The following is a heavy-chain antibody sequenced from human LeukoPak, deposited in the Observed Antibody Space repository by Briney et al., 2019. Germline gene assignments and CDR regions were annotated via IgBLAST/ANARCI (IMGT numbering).Heavy chain of an antibody. D-gene: IGHD3-22*01. V-gene: IGHV3-33*06. CDR3: AKEPYPYDSSGYYDY. CDR1: GFTFSSYG. Sequence: GGSLRLSCAASGFTFSSYGMHWVRQAPGKGLEWVAVIWYDGSNKYYADSVKGRFTISRGNSKNTLYLQMNSLRAEDTAVYYCAKEPYPYDSSGYYDYWGQGTLVTVSS. CDR2: IWYDGSNK. J-gene: IGHJ4*02.